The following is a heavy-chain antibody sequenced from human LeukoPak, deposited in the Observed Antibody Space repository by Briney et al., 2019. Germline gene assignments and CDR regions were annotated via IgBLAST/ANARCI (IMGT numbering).Heavy chain of an antibody. Sequence: GGSLRLSCAASGFTFSRYWMHWVRQAPGKGLVWVSRINGDGSSTSYADSVKGRFTISRDNAKNTLYLQMNSLRADDTAVYYCAREGGCGGDCYDYYYGMDVWGQGTTVTVSS. CDR2: INGDGSST. J-gene: IGHJ6*02. CDR3: AREGGCGGDCYDYYYGMDV. D-gene: IGHD2-21*02. V-gene: IGHV3-74*01. CDR1: GFTFSRYW.